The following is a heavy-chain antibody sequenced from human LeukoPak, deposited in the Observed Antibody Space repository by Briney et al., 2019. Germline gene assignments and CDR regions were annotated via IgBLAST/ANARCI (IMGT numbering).Heavy chain of an antibody. CDR1: GGSFSGYY. CDR3: ARGGITIFGVVIIPPFDY. Sequence: SETLSLTGAVYGGSFSGYYWSWIRQPPGKGLEWIGEINHSGSTNYNPSLKSRVTISVDTSKNQFSLKLSSVTAADTAVYYCARGGITIFGVVIIPPFDYWGQGTLVTVSS. CDR2: INHSGST. D-gene: IGHD3-3*01. J-gene: IGHJ4*02. V-gene: IGHV4-34*01.